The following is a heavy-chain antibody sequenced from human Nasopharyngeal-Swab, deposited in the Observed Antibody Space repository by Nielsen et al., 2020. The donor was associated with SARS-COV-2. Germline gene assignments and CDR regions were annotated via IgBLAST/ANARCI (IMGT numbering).Heavy chain of an antibody. D-gene: IGHD3-22*01. CDR3: ARAPEGTYYYDSSGYGYFDY. CDR1: GVIFNTYG. CDR2: ISYDGSNK. Sequence: GESLKISCAGSGVIFNTYGIHWVRQAPGKGLEWVAVISYDGSNKYYADSVKGRFTISRDNSKNTLYLQMNSLRAEDTAVYYCARAPEGTYYYDSSGYGYFDYWGQGTLVTVSS. J-gene: IGHJ4*02. V-gene: IGHV3-30*03.